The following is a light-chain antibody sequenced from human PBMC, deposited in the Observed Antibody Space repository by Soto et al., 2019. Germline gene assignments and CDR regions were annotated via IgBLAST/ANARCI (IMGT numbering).Light chain of an antibody. V-gene: IGLV2-14*01. Sequence: QSALTQPASVSGSPGQSIPISCTGTSSDVGGYNYVSWYQQHPGKAPKLMIYDVSNRPSGVSNRFSGSKSGNTASLTISGLQAEDEADYFCSSYTISSPHVVFGGGTKVTVL. J-gene: IGLJ2*01. CDR1: SSDVGGYNY. CDR2: DVS. CDR3: SSYTISSPHVV.